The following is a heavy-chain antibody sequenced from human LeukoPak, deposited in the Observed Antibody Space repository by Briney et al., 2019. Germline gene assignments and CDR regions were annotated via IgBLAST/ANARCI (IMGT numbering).Heavy chain of an antibody. J-gene: IGHJ2*01. V-gene: IGHV4-34*01. CDR1: GGPFSDYF. CDR3: ARGGGSTKNWYFDL. D-gene: IGHD3-16*01. CDR2: INPRGSP. Sequence: SETLPLTCAVYGGPFSDYFWSWIRQPPGRGLEWIGEINPRGSPNYNPSLKSRVIMSVDTSKKQFSLKLTSVTAADTAVYYCARGGGSTKNWYFDLWGRGTLVTVST.